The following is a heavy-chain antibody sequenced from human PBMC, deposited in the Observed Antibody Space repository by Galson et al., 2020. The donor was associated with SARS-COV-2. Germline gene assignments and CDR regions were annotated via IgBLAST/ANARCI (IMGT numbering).Heavy chain of an antibody. CDR3: ARDPHEIYDFWSGYYNTLFDY. D-gene: IGHD3-3*01. V-gene: IGHV4-39*07. CDR1: GGPISSSSYY. CDR2: IYYSGST. J-gene: IGHJ4*02. Sequence: SETLSLTCTVSGGPISSSSYYWGWIRQPPGKGLEWIGSIYYSGSTYYNPSLKSRVIISVDTSKNQFSLKLSSVTAADTAVYYCARDPHEIYDFWSGYYNTLFDYWGQGTLVTVSS.